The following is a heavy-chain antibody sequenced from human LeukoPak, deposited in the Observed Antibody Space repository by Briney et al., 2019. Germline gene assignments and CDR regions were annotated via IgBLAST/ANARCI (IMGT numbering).Heavy chain of an antibody. V-gene: IGHV4-38-2*02. D-gene: IGHD3-3*01. J-gene: IGHJ5*02. Sequence: SETLSLTCTVSDYSISSGYFWTWIRPPSGKGLEWIGSIFHTGSSYYNPSLKSPVAISVDTSKNQFSLELSSVTAADTAVYYCARDLGLTISDNWFDPWGQGTLVTVSS. CDR1: DYSISSGYF. CDR3: ARDLGLTISDNWFDP. CDR2: IFHTGSS.